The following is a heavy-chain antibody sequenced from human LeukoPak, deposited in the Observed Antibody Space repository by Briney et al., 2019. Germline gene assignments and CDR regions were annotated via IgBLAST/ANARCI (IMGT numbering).Heavy chain of an antibody. Sequence: GGSLRLSCAASGLTVSSNYMSWVRQAPGKGLEWVSVIYSGGSTYYADSVKGRFTISRDNSKNMLYLQMNSLRAEDTAVYYCARVFCSSTSCHPPDYWGQGTLVTVSS. CDR3: ARVFCSSTSCHPPDY. CDR1: GLTVSSNY. D-gene: IGHD2-2*01. CDR2: IYSGGST. J-gene: IGHJ4*02. V-gene: IGHV3-53*01.